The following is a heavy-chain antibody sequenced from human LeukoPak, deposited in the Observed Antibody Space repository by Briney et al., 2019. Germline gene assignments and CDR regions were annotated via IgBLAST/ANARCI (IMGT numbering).Heavy chain of an antibody. J-gene: IGHJ4*02. Sequence: SETLSLTCNVSGGSIGSYHWSWIRQSPGKGLEWIGDIYYSGSTNYNPSLKSRVTLLVDMSKNQFSLKVRSVTAVDTAIYYCARNRWGTGASFDSWGQGTLVTVSS. CDR3: ARNRWGTGASFDS. CDR2: IYYSGST. V-gene: IGHV4-59*01. D-gene: IGHD4-23*01. CDR1: GGSIGSYH.